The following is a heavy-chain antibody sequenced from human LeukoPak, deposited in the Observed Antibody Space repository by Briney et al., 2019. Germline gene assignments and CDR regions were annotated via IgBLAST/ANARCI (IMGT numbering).Heavy chain of an antibody. J-gene: IGHJ4*02. D-gene: IGHD5-12*01. CDR1: GFDFESYT. CDR2: ISATSSDI. Sequence: GGALRLSCAASGFDFESYTMTWVRQAPGKGLEWVSLISATSSDINYAESVRGRFTITRDNAKNSLFLQMDSLRVEDTAIYYCAKGLFSAFDKYLDSWGQGTLVTVSS. CDR3: AKGLFSAFDKYLDS. V-gene: IGHV3-21*04.